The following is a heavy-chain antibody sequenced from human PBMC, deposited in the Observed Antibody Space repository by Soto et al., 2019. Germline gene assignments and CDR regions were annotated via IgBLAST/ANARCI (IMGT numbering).Heavy chain of an antibody. CDR3: ARLHSLYIEMAPNRGWFHP. J-gene: IGHJ5*02. V-gene: IGHV4-30-4*01. D-gene: IGHD3-16*01. Sequence: SETLSLTCTVSGGSISGDDYYWTWIRRPPGKGLEWIGYIYYSGNTYYNPSLRSRLTISLDASKNQFSLKLSSVTAADTAVYYCARLHSLYIEMAPNRGWFHPWGQGTLVTVSS. CDR2: IYYSGNT. CDR1: GGSISGDDYY.